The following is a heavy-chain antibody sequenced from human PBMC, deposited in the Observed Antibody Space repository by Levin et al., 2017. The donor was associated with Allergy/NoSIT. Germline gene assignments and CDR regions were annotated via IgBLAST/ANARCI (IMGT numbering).Heavy chain of an antibody. CDR2: ISSSSSYI. V-gene: IGHV3-21*01. J-gene: IGHJ4*02. CDR3: ARSMIVNSDFDY. D-gene: IGHD3-22*01. Sequence: GESLKISCAASGFTFSSYSMNWVRQAPGKGLEWVSSISSSSSYIYYADSVKGRFTISRDNAKNSLYLQMNSLRAEDTAVYYCARSMIVNSDFDYWGQGTLVTVSS. CDR1: GFTFSSYS.